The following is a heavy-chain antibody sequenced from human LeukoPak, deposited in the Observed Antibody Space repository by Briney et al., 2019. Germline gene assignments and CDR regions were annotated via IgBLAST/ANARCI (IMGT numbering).Heavy chain of an antibody. CDR3: ARGESPMIRH. Sequence: PSETLSLTCTVSGYSISSGYYWGWIRQPPGKGLEWIGSIYHSGSTYYNPSLKSRVTISVDTSKNQFSLRLSSVTAADTAVYYCARGESPMIRHWGQGTLVTVSS. D-gene: IGHD3-22*01. CDR1: GYSISSGYY. J-gene: IGHJ1*01. CDR2: IYHSGST. V-gene: IGHV4-38-2*02.